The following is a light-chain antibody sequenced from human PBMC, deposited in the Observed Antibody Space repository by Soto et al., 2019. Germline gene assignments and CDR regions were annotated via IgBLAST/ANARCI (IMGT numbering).Light chain of an antibody. V-gene: IGKV3-11*01. CDR3: QQRNDWPIT. CDR1: QSVDSH. Sequence: EIVLTHSPASLSLSPGERATLSFRASQSVDSHLVWYQPKPGQAPRLLLLCSTNRATGNPARFSGSWSWTDATPALNRLAPDDFSVYYCQQRNDWPITFGQGTRREIK. J-gene: IGKJ5*01. CDR2: CST.